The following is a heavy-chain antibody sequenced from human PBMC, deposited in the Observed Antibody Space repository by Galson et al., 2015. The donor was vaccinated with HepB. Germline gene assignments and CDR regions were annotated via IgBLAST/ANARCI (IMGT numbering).Heavy chain of an antibody. J-gene: IGHJ4*02. CDR3: ATGDGYNPGADY. D-gene: IGHD5-24*01. CDR1: GYTLTELS. V-gene: IGHV1-24*01. Sequence: SVKVSCKVSGYTLTELSMHWVRQAPGKGLEWMGGFDPEDGETIYAQKFQGRVTMTEDTSTDTAYMELSSLRSEDTAVYYCATGDGYNPGADYWGQGTLVTVSS. CDR2: FDPEDGET.